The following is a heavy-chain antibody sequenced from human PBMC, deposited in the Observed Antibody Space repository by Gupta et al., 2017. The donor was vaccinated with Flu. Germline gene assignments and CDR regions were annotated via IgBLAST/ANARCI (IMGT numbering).Heavy chain of an antibody. CDR2: IFSNGNT. Sequence: SSYYWSWIRQPPGKGLEWIGYIFSNGNTNYKSSLNSRVTISVDTSKNQFSLKLSSVTAADTAIYYCARSGAVTTYFYSMDVWGKGTTVTVSS. CDR1: SSYY. CDR3: ARSGAVTTYFYSMDV. V-gene: IGHV4-59*08. D-gene: IGHD4-17*01. J-gene: IGHJ6*03.